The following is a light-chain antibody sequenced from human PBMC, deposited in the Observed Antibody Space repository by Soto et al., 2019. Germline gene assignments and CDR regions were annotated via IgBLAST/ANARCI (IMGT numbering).Light chain of an antibody. J-gene: IGLJ2*01. CDR1: SRDVGGHDY. V-gene: IGLV2-8*01. Sequence: QSALTQPPSASGSPGQSVTISCTGTSRDVGGHDYVSWYQQHPGKAPKLMIYELNNRPSGVPDRFSGSKSGDTASLTVSGLQSEDEAHYYCSSYVTGNSLIFGGGTKLTVL. CDR2: ELN. CDR3: SSYVTGNSLI.